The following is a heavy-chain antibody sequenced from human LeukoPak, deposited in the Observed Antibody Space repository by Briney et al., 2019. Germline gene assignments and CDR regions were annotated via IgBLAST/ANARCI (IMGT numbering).Heavy chain of an antibody. J-gene: IGHJ5*02. Sequence: SETLSLTCAVSGYSISSGHYWGWIRQPPGKGLEWIGSIYHSGSTYYNPSLKSRVTISVDTSKNQFSLKLSSLTAADTAVYYCARHPYSNYWFDPWGQGTLVTVSS. CDR3: ARHPYSNYWFDP. V-gene: IGHV4-38-2*01. CDR2: IYHSGST. D-gene: IGHD4-11*01. CDR1: GYSISSGHY.